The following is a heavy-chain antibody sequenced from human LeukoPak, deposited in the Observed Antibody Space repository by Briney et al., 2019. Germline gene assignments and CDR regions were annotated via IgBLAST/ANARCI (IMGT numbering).Heavy chain of an antibody. Sequence: PGGSLRLSCAASGFTFSSYGMHWVRQAPGKGLEWVAVISYDGSNKYYADSVKGRFTISRDNSKNTLYLQMNSLRAEDTAVYYCASRYCSGGSCYRGDAFDIWGQGTMVTVSS. CDR1: GFTFSSYG. V-gene: IGHV3-30*03. CDR3: ASRYCSGGSCYRGDAFDI. CDR2: ISYDGSNK. J-gene: IGHJ3*02. D-gene: IGHD2-15*01.